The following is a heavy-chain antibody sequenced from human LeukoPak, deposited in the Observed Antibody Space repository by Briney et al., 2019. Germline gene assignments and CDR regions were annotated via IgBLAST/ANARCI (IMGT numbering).Heavy chain of an antibody. J-gene: IGHJ4*02. CDR3: ARDYTSVVDY. CDR2: INTNTGNP. D-gene: IGHD3-16*01. CDR1: GYTFTSYD. V-gene: IGHV7-4-1*02. Sequence: ASVKVSCKTSGYTFTSYDINWVRQAPGQGLEWMGWINTNTGNPTYAQGFTGRFVFSLDTSVSTAYLQISSLKAEDTAVYYCARDYTSVVDYWGQGTLVTVSS.